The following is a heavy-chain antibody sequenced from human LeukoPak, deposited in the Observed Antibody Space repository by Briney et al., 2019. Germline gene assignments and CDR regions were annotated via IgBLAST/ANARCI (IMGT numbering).Heavy chain of an antibody. J-gene: IGHJ5*02. CDR3: ARAGGGFWFDP. CDR2: IGTSGSRV. D-gene: IGHD3-16*01. CDR1: GFTFSDYE. V-gene: IGHV3-48*03. Sequence: GGSLRLSCAASGFTFSDYEMNWVRQTPGKGLEWVSYIGTSGSRVFYADSVKGRFTISRDNAKNSLYLQVNSLRDEDTAVYYCARAGGGFWFDPWGQGTLVTVSS.